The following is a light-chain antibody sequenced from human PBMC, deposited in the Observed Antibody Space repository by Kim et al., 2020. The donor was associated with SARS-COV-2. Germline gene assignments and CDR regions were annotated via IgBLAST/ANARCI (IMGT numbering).Light chain of an antibody. Sequence: TISSSGTKTNSETVNVYWYQQLPGLAPTPLIYRDNKRPSGVPDRFCGSESGTAASLAVSGIRSDDEAEYYCAAWDDSLTGPEVVFGGGTQLTVL. CDR1: KTNSETVN. CDR3: AAWDDSLTGPEVV. CDR2: RDN. J-gene: IGLJ2*01. V-gene: IGLV1-47*01.